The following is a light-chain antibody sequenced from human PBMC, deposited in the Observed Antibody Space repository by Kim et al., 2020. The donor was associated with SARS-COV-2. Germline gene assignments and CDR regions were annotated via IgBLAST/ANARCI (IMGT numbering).Light chain of an antibody. CDR3: QQRSNWPIT. J-gene: IGKJ5*01. Sequence: VVLTQSPATLSLSPGETATLSCRASLPLSNPLSWYQHKPGQAPRLLIYDASNRATDIPARFWGSGSGTDFTLTITSLESDDFALYYCQQRSNWPITFGQGTRLEIK. CDR2: DAS. V-gene: IGKV3-11*01. CDR1: LPLSNP.